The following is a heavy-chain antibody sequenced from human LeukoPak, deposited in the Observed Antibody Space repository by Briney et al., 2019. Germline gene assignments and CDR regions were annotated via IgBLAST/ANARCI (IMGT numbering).Heavy chain of an antibody. CDR1: GFTFSSYW. D-gene: IGHD3-22*01. J-gene: IGHJ4*02. CDR2: INSDGSST. Sequence: PGGSLRLSCAASGFTFSSYWMHWVRQAPGKGLVWVSRINSDGSSTSYADSVKGRFTISRDNAKNTLYLQMNSLRAEDTAVYYCARTYYYDSSGYLGYFDYWGQGTLVTVSS. CDR3: ARTYYYDSSGYLGYFDY. V-gene: IGHV3-74*01.